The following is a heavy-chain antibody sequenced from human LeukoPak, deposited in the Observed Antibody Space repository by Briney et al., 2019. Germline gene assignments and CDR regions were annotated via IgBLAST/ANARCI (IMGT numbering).Heavy chain of an antibody. CDR1: GYSFTDYW. CDR2: IYPSDSDT. CDR3: AKGYWYFDL. V-gene: IGHV5-51*01. J-gene: IGHJ2*01. Sequence: GESLKISCKGSGYSFTDYWIGWVRQMPGKGLEWRGIIYPSDSDTKYSPSFQGQVTISVDKSISTAYLQWSSLKTSDSAMYYCAKGYWYFDLWGRGTLLTVSS.